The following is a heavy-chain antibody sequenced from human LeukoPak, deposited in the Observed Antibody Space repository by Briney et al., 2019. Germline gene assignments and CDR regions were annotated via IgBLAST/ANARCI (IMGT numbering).Heavy chain of an antibody. D-gene: IGHD5-12*01. V-gene: IGHV4-59*01. CDR1: GASMSPFY. CDR2: IFYTGST. CDR3: ARGTKTGNTGYDWAY. Sequence: SETLSLTCSVSGASMSPFYWSWIRQPPGRGLEYIGYIFYTGSTNYSPSLKSRVSISIDTSANRFSLTLTSVTAADAGVYYCARGTKTGNTGYDWAYWGQGTVVTVSS. J-gene: IGHJ4*02.